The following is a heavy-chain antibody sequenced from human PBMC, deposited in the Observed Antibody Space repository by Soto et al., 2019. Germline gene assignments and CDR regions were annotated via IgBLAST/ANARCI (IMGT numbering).Heavy chain of an antibody. D-gene: IGHD2-2*01. CDR3: AGSPGPPAACVSTSCYYNWFDP. CDR2: IIPIFGTP. V-gene: IGHV1-69*12. CDR1: GGTFNIYG. Sequence: QVQLVQSGAELKKPGSSVKVSCKVSGGTFNIYGISWVRQAPGQGLEWMGGIIPIFGTPNYAQKFQGRVTVTGGDFTGTAYTELGRLALEAPATYYRAGSPGPPAACVSTSCYYNWFDPWGQGTLVTVSS. J-gene: IGHJ5*02.